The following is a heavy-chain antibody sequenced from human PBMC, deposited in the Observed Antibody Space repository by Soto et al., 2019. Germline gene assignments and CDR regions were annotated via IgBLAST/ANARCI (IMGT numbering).Heavy chain of an antibody. Sequence: LSLTCTVSGGSISTYYWSWIRQFPGKGLEWIGYIYCSGTINYNSSLKSRVTISVDMSKNQFSLKLSSVTAADTAVYYCANSGEGRGSHSNYWGQGTVVTVSS. D-gene: IGHD1-26*01. CDR3: ANSGEGRGSHSNY. J-gene: IGHJ4*02. V-gene: IGHV4-59*03. CDR1: GGSISTYY. CDR2: IYCSGTI.